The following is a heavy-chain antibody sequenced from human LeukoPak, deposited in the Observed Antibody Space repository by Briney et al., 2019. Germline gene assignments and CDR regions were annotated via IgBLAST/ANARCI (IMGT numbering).Heavy chain of an antibody. D-gene: IGHD4-11*01. V-gene: IGHV4-59*01. CDR1: GGSISSYY. CDR2: IYYSGST. J-gene: IGHJ4*02. CDR3: AKSLRASNAGFDY. Sequence: SETLSLTCTVSGGSISSYYWSWIRQPPGKGLEWIGYIYYSGSTNYNPSLKSRVTISVDTSKNQFSLKLSSVTAADTAVYYCAKSLRASNAGFDYWGQGTLVTVSS.